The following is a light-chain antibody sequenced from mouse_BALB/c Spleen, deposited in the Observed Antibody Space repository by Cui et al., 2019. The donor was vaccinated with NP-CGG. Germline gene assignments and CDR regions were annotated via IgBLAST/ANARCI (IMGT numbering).Light chain of an antibody. Sequence: QAVVTQASALTTSPGETVTLTCRSSTGAVTTSNYANWVQEKPDHLFTGLIGGTNNRAQGVPARFSGSLIGDKAALTIRGAQTEDEAIYFCALWYSNHWVFGGGTKLTVL. CDR3: ALWYSNHWV. J-gene: IGLJ1*01. V-gene: IGLV1*01. CDR2: GTN. CDR1: TGAVTTSNY.